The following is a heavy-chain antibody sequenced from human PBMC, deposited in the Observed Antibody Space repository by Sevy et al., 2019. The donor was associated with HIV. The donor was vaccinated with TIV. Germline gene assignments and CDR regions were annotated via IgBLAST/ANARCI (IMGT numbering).Heavy chain of an antibody. CDR1: GYTFTSYG. V-gene: IGHV1-18*01. Sequence: ASVKVSCKASGYTFTSYGISWVRQAPGQGLEWKGWISAYNGNTNYAQKLQGRVTMTTDTSTSTAYMELRSLRSDDTAVYYCARESDIVVVVAATPLDYWGQGTLVTVSS. CDR3: ARESDIVVVVAATPLDY. D-gene: IGHD2-15*01. J-gene: IGHJ4*02. CDR2: ISAYNGNT.